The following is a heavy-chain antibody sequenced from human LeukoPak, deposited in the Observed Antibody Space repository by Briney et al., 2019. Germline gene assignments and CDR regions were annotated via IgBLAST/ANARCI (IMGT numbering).Heavy chain of an antibody. J-gene: IGHJ5*02. CDR3: AKDDNYIRFLS. D-gene: IGHD3-16*01. Sequence: SGGSLRLSCAASGFTFSNAWMSWVRQAPGKGLEWVSGITGSGGNRYYADSVKGRFTISRDNSKNTLYLQMNSLRAEDTAVYYCAKDDNYIRFLSWGQGTLVTVSS. CDR1: GFTFSNAW. V-gene: IGHV3-23*01. CDR2: ITGSGGNR.